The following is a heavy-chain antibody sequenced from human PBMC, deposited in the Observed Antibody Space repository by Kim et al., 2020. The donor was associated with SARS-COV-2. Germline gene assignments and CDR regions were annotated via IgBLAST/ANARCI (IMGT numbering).Heavy chain of an antibody. Sequence: GGSLRLSCAASGFTFSSYAMHWVRQAPGKGLEWVAVISYDGSNKYYADSVKGRFTISRDNSKNTLYLQMNSLRAEDTAVYYCARGRRRITMIVVVSRNVYDAFHIWGRGTMLTLFS. CDR3: ARGRRRITMIVVVSRNVYDAFHI. CDR1: GFTFSSYA. J-gene: IGHJ3*02. D-gene: IGHD3-22*01. CDR2: ISYDGSNK. V-gene: IGHV3-30-3*01.